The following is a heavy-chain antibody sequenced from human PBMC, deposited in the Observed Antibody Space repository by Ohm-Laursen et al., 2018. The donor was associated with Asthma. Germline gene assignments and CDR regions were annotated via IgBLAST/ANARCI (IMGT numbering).Heavy chain of an antibody. CDR2: VNPKSGNT. J-gene: IGHJ4*02. CDR1: GGTFSSYD. V-gene: IGHV1-8*01. D-gene: IGHD3-22*01. Sequence: ASVKVSCKASGGTFSSYDINWVRQATGQGLEWLGWVNPKSGNTGYAQKFQGRVTMTGSTSISTAYMELYSLRSEDTAVYYCARGYFDDSGYYFFDYWGQGTLVTVSS. CDR3: ARGYFDDSGYYFFDY.